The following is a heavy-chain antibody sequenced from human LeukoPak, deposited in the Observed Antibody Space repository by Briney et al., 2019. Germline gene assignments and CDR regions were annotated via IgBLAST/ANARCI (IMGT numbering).Heavy chain of an antibody. V-gene: IGHV3-74*01. Sequence: PGGSLRLSCAASAFTFNNYWMHWFRQAPGKGLVWVSHINSEGTSTIYADSVKGRFTISRDNAKNTLYLQMNSLRAEDTAVYYCARDTYRSFDYWGQGTLVTVSS. CDR2: INSEGTST. CDR1: AFTFNNYW. J-gene: IGHJ4*02. D-gene: IGHD6-19*01. CDR3: ARDTYRSFDY.